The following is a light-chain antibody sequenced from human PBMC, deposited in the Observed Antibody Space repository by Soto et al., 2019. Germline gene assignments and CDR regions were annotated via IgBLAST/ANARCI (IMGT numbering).Light chain of an antibody. V-gene: IGKV3-15*01. CDR3: QHYNNWPPLT. Sequence: EILMTQSPGTLSLSPGERATLSCRASQSVSGHLAWYQQKPGQAPRLLIYGASTRATGIPARFSGSGSGTEFTLTISSMQSEDFVVYYCQHYNNWPPLTFGGGTKVEIK. CDR2: GAS. CDR1: QSVSGH. J-gene: IGKJ4*01.